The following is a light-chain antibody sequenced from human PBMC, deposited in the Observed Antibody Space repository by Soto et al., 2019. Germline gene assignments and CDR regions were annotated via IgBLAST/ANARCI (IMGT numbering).Light chain of an antibody. J-gene: IGKJ1*01. Sequence: EIVLTQSPGIMYLSPGERATFSCRASQTVGRSFLAWYQQKPGQSPRLLIFGTSIRATGIPDRFSGGGSGADFTLTISRLDPEDFAVYYCQQYDSLPPWTFGQGTKVDIK. CDR3: QQYDSLPPWT. V-gene: IGKV3-20*01. CDR2: GTS. CDR1: QTVGRSF.